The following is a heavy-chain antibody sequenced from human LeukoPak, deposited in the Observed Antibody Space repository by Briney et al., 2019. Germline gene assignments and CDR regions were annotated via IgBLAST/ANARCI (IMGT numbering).Heavy chain of an antibody. CDR3: ARLMVANIRKEFGY. V-gene: IGHV4-34*01. CDR1: GGFISGYY. J-gene: IGHJ4*02. D-gene: IGHD2-8*01. CDR2: INHSGST. Sequence: SETLSLTCAVYGGFISGYYWTWIRQPPGKGLEWIGQINHSGSTNYNPSLKSRVTISVNTSKHQFSLKLSSVTAADTAVYYCARLMVANIRKEFGYWGQGTLVTVSS.